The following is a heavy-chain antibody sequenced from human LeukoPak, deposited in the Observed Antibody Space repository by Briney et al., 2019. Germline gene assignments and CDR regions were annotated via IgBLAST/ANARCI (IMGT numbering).Heavy chain of an antibody. Sequence: GGSLRLSCAASGFTFSSYSMNWVRQAPGKGLEWVSYISSSDTTIYYADSLKGRFTISRDNAKNSLYLQMNSLRAEDTAVYYCARDYGGSSPFDYWGQGTLVTVSS. CDR1: GFTFSSYS. V-gene: IGHV3-48*04. J-gene: IGHJ4*02. D-gene: IGHD4-23*01. CDR2: ISSSDTTI. CDR3: ARDYGGSSPFDY.